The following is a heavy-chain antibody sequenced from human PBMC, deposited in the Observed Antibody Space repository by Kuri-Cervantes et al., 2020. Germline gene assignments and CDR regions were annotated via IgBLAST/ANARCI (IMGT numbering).Heavy chain of an antibody. Sequence: ASVKVSCKASGYTFTGYYMHWVRQAPGQGLEWMGWINSNSGGTNYAQKFQGRVTMTRNTSISTAYMELSSLRSEDTAVYYCARARKNYYYYYMDVWGKGTTVTVSS. V-gene: IGHV1-2*02. CDR2: INSNSGGT. CDR1: GYTFTGYY. J-gene: IGHJ6*03. CDR3: ARARKNYYYYYMDV.